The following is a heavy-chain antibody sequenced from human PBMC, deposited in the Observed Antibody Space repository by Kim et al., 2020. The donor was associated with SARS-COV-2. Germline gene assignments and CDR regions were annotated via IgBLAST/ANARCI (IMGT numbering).Heavy chain of an antibody. CDR3: ARVEQQLGPPGY. V-gene: IGHV3-48*02. Sequence: YYADSVKGRFTISRDNAKNSLYLQMNSLRDEDTAVYYCARVEQQLGPPGYWGQGTLVTVSS. D-gene: IGHD6-13*01. J-gene: IGHJ4*02.